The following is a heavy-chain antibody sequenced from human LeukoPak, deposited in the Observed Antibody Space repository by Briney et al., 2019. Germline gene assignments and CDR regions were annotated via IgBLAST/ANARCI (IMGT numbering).Heavy chain of an antibody. CDR2: IYYSGST. J-gene: IGHJ4*02. Sequence: SETLSLTCTVSGGSISSYYWSWIRQPPGKGLEWIGYIYYSGSTNYNPSLKSRVTISVDTSKNQFSLKLSSVTAADTAVYYCARIAAATFDYWGQGTLVIVSS. V-gene: IGHV4-59*12. D-gene: IGHD6-13*01. CDR3: ARIAAATFDY. CDR1: GGSISSYY.